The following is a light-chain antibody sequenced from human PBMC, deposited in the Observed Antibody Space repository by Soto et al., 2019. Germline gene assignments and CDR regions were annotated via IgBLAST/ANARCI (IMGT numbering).Light chain of an antibody. V-gene: IGKV1-39*01. CDR2: AAS. CDR3: QQSYSMAVT. J-gene: IGKJ4*01. CDR1: QTISSY. Sequence: DIQMTQSPSSLSASVGDRVTITCRASQTISSYLNWYQQKPGKAPKLLIYAASSLQSGVPSRFSGSGSGTDFTLTISSLQPEDFATYYCQQSYSMAVTFGGGTKVDIK.